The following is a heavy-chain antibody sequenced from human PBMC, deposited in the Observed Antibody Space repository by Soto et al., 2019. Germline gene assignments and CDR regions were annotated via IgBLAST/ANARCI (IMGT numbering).Heavy chain of an antibody. CDR3: AKRYSSGWYGIDY. Sequence: GGSLRLSCAASGFTFSSYARSWVRQAPGKGLEWVSAISGSGGSTYYADSVKGRFTISRDNSKNTLYLQMNSLRAEDTAVYYCAKRYSSGWYGIDYWGQGTLVTVYS. CDR2: ISGSGGST. CDR1: GFTFSSYA. D-gene: IGHD6-19*01. J-gene: IGHJ4*02. V-gene: IGHV3-23*01.